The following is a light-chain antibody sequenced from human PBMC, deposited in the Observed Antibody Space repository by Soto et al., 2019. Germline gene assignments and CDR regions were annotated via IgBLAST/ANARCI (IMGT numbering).Light chain of an antibody. CDR3: QQYGSSPIT. J-gene: IGKJ5*01. CDR2: DAS. CDR1: ADVSSSY. Sequence: EIVFTQSPATLSLSPGGRASLSCGASADVSSSYVAWYQQKSGLAPRLLIHDASSRATGIPDRFSGSRSGTEFTLTIRRLEPEDAAVYYCQQYGSSPITFGQGTRLEI. V-gene: IGKV3D-20*01.